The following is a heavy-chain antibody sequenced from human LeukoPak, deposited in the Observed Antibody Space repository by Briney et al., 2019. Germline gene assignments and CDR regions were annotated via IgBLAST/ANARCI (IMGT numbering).Heavy chain of an antibody. D-gene: IGHD3-16*01. CDR1: GGSISSYY. CDR2: IYSSGTT. Sequence: PSETLSLTCTVSGGSISSYYWSWIRQPPGKGLEWIGHIYSSGTTNYNPSLKSRVTMSVDTPKNQFSLKLSSVTAADTAVYYCAGMRRETEGLDYFDYWGQGTLVTVSS. CDR3: AGMRRETEGLDYFDY. V-gene: IGHV4-59*01. J-gene: IGHJ4*02.